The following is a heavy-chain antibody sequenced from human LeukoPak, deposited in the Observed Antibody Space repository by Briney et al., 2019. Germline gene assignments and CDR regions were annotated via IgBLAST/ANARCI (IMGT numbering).Heavy chain of an antibody. CDR2: IRYDGNNK. CDR1: GFTFSSHG. Sequence: GGSLRLSCAASGFTFSSHGMNWVRQAPGKGLEWVAVIRYDGNNKYYADSVKGRFTISRDNSKNMLYLQMNSLGTEDTAVYYCAKDRWGAVASFDYWGQGTLVTVSS. V-gene: IGHV3-30*02. J-gene: IGHJ4*02. D-gene: IGHD6-19*01. CDR3: AKDRWGAVASFDY.